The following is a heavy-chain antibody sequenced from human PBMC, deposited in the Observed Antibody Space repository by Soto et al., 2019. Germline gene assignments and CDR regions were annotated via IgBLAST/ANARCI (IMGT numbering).Heavy chain of an antibody. Sequence: QVQLQESGPGLVKPSQTLSLICTVSGGSINSGGYYWSWIRQHPGKGLEWIGYIYYSGSTYYNPFPRSRSNISTSASENPIPLKPSSLNAADTAVYFCARAYRQSGYCRSWVFGSRGQGTLVNVSS. D-gene: IGHD6-13*01. CDR1: GGSINSGGYY. J-gene: IGHJ4*02. CDR3: ARAYRQSGYCRSWVFGS. CDR2: IYYSGST. V-gene: IGHV4-31*03.